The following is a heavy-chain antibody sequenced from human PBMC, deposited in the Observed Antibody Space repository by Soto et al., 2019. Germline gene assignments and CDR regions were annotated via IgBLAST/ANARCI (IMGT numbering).Heavy chain of an antibody. Sequence: PSETLSLTCTVSGASISSSGYYWGWIRQPPGKGLEWIGSFYYSGSTYYNPSLKSRVTIAVDKSKHQFSLKLSSVTAADTAVYYCARERRAMVRGVTIYTFDYWGQGTLVTVSS. V-gene: IGHV4-39*07. CDR2: FYYSGST. J-gene: IGHJ4*02. CDR1: GASISSSGYY. CDR3: ARERRAMVRGVTIYTFDY. D-gene: IGHD3-10*01.